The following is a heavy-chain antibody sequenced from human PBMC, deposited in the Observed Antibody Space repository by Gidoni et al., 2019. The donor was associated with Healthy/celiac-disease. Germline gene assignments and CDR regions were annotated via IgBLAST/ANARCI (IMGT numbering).Heavy chain of an antibody. CDR3: ARVRGTYYYYYGMDV. V-gene: IGHV4-34*01. Sequence: QVQLQQWGAGLLTPSETLSLTCAVYGGSFSGYYWSWIRQPPGKGLEWIGEINHSGSTNYNPSLKSRVTISVDTSKNQFSLKLSSVTAADTAVYYCARVRGTYYYYYGMDVWGKGTTVTVSS. D-gene: IGHD1-1*01. CDR2: INHSGST. CDR1: GGSFSGYY. J-gene: IGHJ6*04.